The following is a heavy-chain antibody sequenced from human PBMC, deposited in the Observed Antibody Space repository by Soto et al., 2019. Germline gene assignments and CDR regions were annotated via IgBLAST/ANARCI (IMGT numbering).Heavy chain of an antibody. CDR2: ISYDGRNT. CDR1: GFTFSIHA. V-gene: IGHV3-30*03. Sequence: GGSLRLSCAASGFTFSIHAMHWVRQAPGKGLEWVAVISYDGRNTYYADSVKGRFTISRDNSKNTLYLQMNSLRAEDTAVYYCARMGPPIDYWGQGTLVTVSS. CDR3: ARMGPPIDY. J-gene: IGHJ4*02.